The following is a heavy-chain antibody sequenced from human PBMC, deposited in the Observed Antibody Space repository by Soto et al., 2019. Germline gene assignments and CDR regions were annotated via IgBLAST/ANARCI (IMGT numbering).Heavy chain of an antibody. D-gene: IGHD6-13*01. CDR3: ARGIAAAYGVGWFDP. CDR1: GGSISSYY. Sequence: SETLSLTCTVSGGSISSYYWSWIRQPPGKGLEWIGYIYYSGSTNYNPSLKSRVTISVDTSKNQFSLKLSSVTAADTAVYYCARGIAAAYGVGWFDPWGQGTLVTVSS. CDR2: IYYSGST. J-gene: IGHJ5*02. V-gene: IGHV4-59*01.